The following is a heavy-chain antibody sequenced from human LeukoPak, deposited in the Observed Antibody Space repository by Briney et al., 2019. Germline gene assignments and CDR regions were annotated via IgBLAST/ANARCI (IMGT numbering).Heavy chain of an antibody. CDR2: MSGGGDSD. CDR1: GFTFTSYA. D-gene: IGHD1-1*01. CDR3: PKKPSYARKNVKRVFFTA. Sequence: GGSLRLSCAASGFTFTSYAMSWVRQTPGKGLEWGASMSGGGDSDYYADSVKGRFTVSRDKSKNTLYVQMNSLRADDTAVYTGPKKPSYARKNVKRVFFTAWGQEPWLPSLQ. V-gene: IGHV3-23*01. J-gene: IGHJ5*01.